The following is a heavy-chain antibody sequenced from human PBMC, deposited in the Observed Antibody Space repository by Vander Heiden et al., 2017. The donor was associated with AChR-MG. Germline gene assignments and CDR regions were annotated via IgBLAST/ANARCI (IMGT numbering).Heavy chain of an antibody. CDR3: ARESPYDSSGYYYDY. CDR1: GRSISSYY. J-gene: IGHJ4*02. V-gene: IGHV4-59*01. Sequence: QVQLQESGPGLVKPSETLSLTCTGSGRSISSYYWSWIRQPPGKGLEWIGYIDYSGSTNYNPSLKSRVTISVDTSKNQFSLKLSSVTAADTAVYYCARESPYDSSGYYYDYWGQGTLVTVSS. D-gene: IGHD3-22*01. CDR2: IDYSGST.